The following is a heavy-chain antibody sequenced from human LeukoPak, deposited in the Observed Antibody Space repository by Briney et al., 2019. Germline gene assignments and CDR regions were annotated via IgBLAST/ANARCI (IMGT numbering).Heavy chain of an antibody. Sequence: PGGSLRLSCAASGFTFSSYWMSWVRQAPGKGLEWVANIKQDGSEKYYVDSVKGRFTISRDNAKNSLYLQVNSLRAEFTAEYYCARESGVWYGGNLLIYFDYWGQGTLVTVSS. CDR3: ARESGVWYGGNLLIYFDY. V-gene: IGHV3-7*01. D-gene: IGHD4-23*01. J-gene: IGHJ4*02. CDR1: GFTFSSYW. CDR2: IKQDGSEK.